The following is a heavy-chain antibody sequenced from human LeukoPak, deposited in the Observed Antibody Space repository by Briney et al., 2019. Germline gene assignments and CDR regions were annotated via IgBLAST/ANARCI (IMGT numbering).Heavy chain of an antibody. CDR3: ARQYCSGGSCYLYYFDY. CDR1: EYTFTGYY. D-gene: IGHD2-15*01. J-gene: IGHJ4*02. CDR2: INPNSGGT. Sequence: ASVKVSCKASEYTFTGYYVHWVRQAPGQGLEWMGRINPNSGGTNYAQKFQGRVTMTSDTSINTAYMELSSLGSDDTAVYYCARQYCSGGSCYLYYFDYWGQGTLVTVSS. V-gene: IGHV1-2*06.